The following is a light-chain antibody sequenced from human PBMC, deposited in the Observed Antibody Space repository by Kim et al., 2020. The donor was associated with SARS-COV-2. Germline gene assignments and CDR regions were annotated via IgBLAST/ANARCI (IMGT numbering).Light chain of an antibody. CDR1: QSVSSN. V-gene: IGKV3-15*01. Sequence: EIVMTQSPATLSVSPGERATLSCTASQSVSSNLAWYQQKPGQAPRLLIYGASTRATGSPARFSGSGSGTEFTLTISSLQSEDFAVYYCHEYHSWPPYTFGQGTKLEI. J-gene: IGKJ2*01. CDR3: HEYHSWPPYT. CDR2: GAS.